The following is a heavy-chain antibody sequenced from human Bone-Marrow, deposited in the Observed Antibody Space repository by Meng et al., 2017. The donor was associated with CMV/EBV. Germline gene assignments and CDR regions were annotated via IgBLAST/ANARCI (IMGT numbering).Heavy chain of an antibody. V-gene: IGHV4-61*03. Sequence: SETLSLTCTVSGVSVRSVDHFWTWVRQSPGKGLEWIGNIYHSESSNYNPSLKGRVSMSVDTSSNHFSLMLRSVIAADTAVYYCARTQLTGYGRYYYGLDVWGQGTTVTVSS. CDR3: ARTQLTGYGRYYYGLDV. D-gene: IGHD3-10*01. J-gene: IGHJ6*02. CDR2: IYHSESS. CDR1: GVSVRSVDHF.